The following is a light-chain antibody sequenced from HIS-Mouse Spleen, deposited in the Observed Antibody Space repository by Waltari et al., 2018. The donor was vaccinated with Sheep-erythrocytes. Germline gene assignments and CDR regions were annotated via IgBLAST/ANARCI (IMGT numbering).Light chain of an antibody. Sequence: QSALTQPPSASGSPGQSVTIPCTGTSSDVGGYNFVTWYQQHPGNAPKLMIYEVSKRPSGVPDRFSGLQAEDEADYYCSSYAGSNNWVFGGGTKLTVL. V-gene: IGLV2-8*01. CDR1: SSDVGGYNF. CDR3: SSYAGSNNWV. CDR2: EVS. J-gene: IGLJ3*02.